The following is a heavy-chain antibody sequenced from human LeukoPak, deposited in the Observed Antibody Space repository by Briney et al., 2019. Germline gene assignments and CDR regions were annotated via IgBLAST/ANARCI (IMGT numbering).Heavy chain of an antibody. D-gene: IGHD3-10*01. V-gene: IGHV1-69*06. CDR1: GGTFSSYA. CDR3: ARDLISPNYDSGSYYLYYYYYGMDV. J-gene: IGHJ6*04. CDR2: IIPIFGTA. Sequence: ASVKVSCKASGGTFSSYAISWVRQAPGQGLEWMGGIIPIFGTANYAQKFQGRVTITADKSTSTAYMELSSLRSEDTAVYYCARDLISPNYDSGSYYLYYYYYGMDVWGKGTTVTVSS.